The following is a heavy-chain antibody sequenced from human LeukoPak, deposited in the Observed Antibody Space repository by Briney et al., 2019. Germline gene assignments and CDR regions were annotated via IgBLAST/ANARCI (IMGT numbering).Heavy chain of an antibody. D-gene: IGHD3-22*01. CDR3: ARDSTMIRYQSAFDI. CDR2: IYYSGST. CDR1: GGSISSSSYY. V-gene: IGHV4-39*07. Sequence: SGTLSLTCTVSGGSISSSSYYWGWIRQPPGKGLEWIGSIYYSGSTYYNPSLKSRVTISVDTSKNQFSLKLSSVTAADTAVYYCARDSTMIRYQSAFDIWGQGTMVTVSS. J-gene: IGHJ3*02.